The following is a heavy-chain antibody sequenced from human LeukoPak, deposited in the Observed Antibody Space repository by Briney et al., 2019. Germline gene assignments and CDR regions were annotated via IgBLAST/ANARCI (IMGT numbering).Heavy chain of an antibody. CDR2: IYYSGST. Sequence: PSETLSLTCTVSDDSISSSRYYWGWIRQTPGKGLEWIGSIYYSGSTYYNSSLQSRVTISVHMSNNQFALKLSSVTAADTAVYYCTRAIGAGLIDYWGQGTLVTVSS. D-gene: IGHD4/OR15-4a*01. J-gene: IGHJ4*02. CDR3: TRAIGAGLIDY. CDR1: DDSISSSRYY. V-gene: IGHV4-39*06.